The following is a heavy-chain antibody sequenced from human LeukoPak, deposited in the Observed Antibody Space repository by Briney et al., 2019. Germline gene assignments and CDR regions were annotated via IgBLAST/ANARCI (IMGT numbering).Heavy chain of an antibody. V-gene: IGHV4-31*11. J-gene: IGHJ4*02. CDR3: ARGDYSMSGDYFPFDY. CDR1: GGSFSGYY. CDR2: IYYAGSS. Sequence: SETLSLTCAVYGGSFSGYYWSWIRQHPGEGLEWIGYIYYAGSSYYNPSLTSRVTISVDTSKNQFSLRLTSVTAADTAVYYCARGDYSMSGDYFPFDYWGPGTLVTVSS. D-gene: IGHD3-22*01.